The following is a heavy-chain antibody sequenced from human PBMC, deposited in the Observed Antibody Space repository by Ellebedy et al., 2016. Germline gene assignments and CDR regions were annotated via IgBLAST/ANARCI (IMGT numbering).Heavy chain of an antibody. CDR2: IIPILGIA. CDR3: ARGIVIGPAAPYYFDY. Sequence: ASVKVSCKASGYTFTSYGISWVRQAPGQGLEWMGRIIPILGIANYAQKFQGRVTITADKSTGTAYMELSSLRSEDTAVYYCARGIVIGPAAPYYFDYWGQGTLVTVSS. J-gene: IGHJ4*02. CDR1: GYTFTSYG. V-gene: IGHV1-69*04. D-gene: IGHD2-2*01.